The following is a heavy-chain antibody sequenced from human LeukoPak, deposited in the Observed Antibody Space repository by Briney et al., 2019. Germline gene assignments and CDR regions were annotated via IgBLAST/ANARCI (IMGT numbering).Heavy chain of an antibody. D-gene: IGHD3-10*01. V-gene: IGHV4-38-2*02. J-gene: IGHJ3*02. Sequence: PSETLSLTCTVSGYSISSGYYWGWIRQPPGKGLEWIGSIYHSGSTYYNPSLKSRVTISVDTSKNQFSLKLSSVTAADTAVYYCARAYGSGNPSSDAFDTWGQGTMVTVSS. CDR3: ARAYGSGNPSSDAFDT. CDR2: IYHSGST. CDR1: GYSISSGYY.